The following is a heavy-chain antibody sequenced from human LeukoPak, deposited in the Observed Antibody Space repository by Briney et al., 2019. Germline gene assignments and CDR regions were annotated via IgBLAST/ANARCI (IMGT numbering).Heavy chain of an antibody. CDR1: GFTFSSYE. J-gene: IGHJ4*02. D-gene: IGHD3-10*01. V-gene: IGHV3-48*03. CDR2: ISSSGSTI. CDR3: ARDLWFGELLFRFDY. Sequence: GGSLRLPCAASGFTFSSYEMNWVGQAPGKRLEWVSYISSSGSTIYYADSVKGRFTISRDNAKNSLYLQMNSLRAEDTAVYYCARDLWFGELLFRFDYWGQGTLVTVSS.